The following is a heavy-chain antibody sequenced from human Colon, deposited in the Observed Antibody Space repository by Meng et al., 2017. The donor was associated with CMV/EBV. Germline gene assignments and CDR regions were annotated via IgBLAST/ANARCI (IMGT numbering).Heavy chain of an antibody. Sequence: GESLKISCAASGFTFSTYWMTWVRQAPGKGLEWVANIKQDGSEKYYVDSVKGRFTISRDNAKNSLFLQMNSLRAEDTAMYYCARNARGSGYRGQGTLVTVSS. CDR1: GFTFSTYW. D-gene: IGHD3-10*01. CDR3: ARNARGSGY. J-gene: IGHJ4*02. CDR2: IKQDGSEK. V-gene: IGHV3-7*01.